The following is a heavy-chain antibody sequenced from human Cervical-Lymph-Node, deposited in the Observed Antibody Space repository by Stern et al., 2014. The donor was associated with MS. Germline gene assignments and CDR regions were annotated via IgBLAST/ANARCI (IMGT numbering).Heavy chain of an antibody. Sequence: VQLVESGAEVKKPGSSVKVSCKASGGTFNVYAINWLRQAPGQGLEWMGGIIPIIGTAYYAQNFQGRVTITADESTRTSSMQLSSLRSDDTAVYYCARDGRHTNNFGLDVWGQGTTVTVSS. CDR1: GGTFNVYA. CDR2: IIPIIGTA. V-gene: IGHV1-69*01. CDR3: ARDGRHTNNFGLDV. J-gene: IGHJ6*02.